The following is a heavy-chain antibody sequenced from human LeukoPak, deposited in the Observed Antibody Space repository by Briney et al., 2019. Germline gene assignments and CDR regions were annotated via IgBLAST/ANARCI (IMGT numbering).Heavy chain of an antibody. D-gene: IGHD3-10*01. CDR3: ARGRLGTWFGELKA. V-gene: IGHV1-2*02. Sequence: ASVKVSCKASGYTFTGYYMHWVRQAPGQGLEWMGWINANSGGTKYAQKFQGRVTMTRDTSISTAYMELSSLRFDDTAVYYCARGRLGTWFGELKAWGQGTLVTVSS. J-gene: IGHJ5*02. CDR2: INANSGGT. CDR1: GYTFTGYY.